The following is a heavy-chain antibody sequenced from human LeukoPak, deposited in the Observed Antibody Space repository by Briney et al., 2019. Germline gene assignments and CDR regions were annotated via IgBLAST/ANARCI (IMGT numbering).Heavy chain of an antibody. CDR3: ASNWNYVRGYGMDV. CDR2: IKQDGSEK. CDR1: GFTFSSYW. Sequence: PGGSLRLSCAASGFTFSSYWMSWVRQTPGKGLEWVANIKQDGSEKHYVDSVKGRFTISRDNAKNSLYLQMSSLRAEDTAVYYCASNWNYVRGYGMDVWGQGTTDTVSS. V-gene: IGHV3-7*01. J-gene: IGHJ6*02. D-gene: IGHD1-7*01.